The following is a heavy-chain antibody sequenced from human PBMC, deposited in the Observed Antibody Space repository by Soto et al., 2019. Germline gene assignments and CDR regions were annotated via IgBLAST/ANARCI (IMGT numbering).Heavy chain of an antibody. CDR3: ARAGFCSTTSCSDAFDI. Sequence: RASVKVSCKASGYTFTNYAMRWVRQAPGQRPEWMGWINAGNGNTKFSQRFQGRVTITRDTSANIAYMELSSLTSEDTAVYYCARAGFCSTTSCSDAFDIWGQGTMVTVSS. V-gene: IGHV1-3*01. J-gene: IGHJ3*02. D-gene: IGHD2-2*01. CDR1: GYTFTNYA. CDR2: INAGNGNT.